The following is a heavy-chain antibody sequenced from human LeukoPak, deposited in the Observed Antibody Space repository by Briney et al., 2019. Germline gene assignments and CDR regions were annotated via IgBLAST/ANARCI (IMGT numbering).Heavy chain of an antibody. CDR2: MNPNSGNT. V-gene: IGHV1-8*02. D-gene: IGHD2-8*02. Sequence: GASVKVSCKASGYTFTSYGISWVRQAPGQGLEWMGWMNPNSGNTGYAQKFQGRVTMTRNTSISTAYMELSSLRSEDTAVYYCARGLSDTGFDYWGQGTLVTVSS. J-gene: IGHJ4*02. CDR1: GYTFTSYG. CDR3: ARGLSDTGFDY.